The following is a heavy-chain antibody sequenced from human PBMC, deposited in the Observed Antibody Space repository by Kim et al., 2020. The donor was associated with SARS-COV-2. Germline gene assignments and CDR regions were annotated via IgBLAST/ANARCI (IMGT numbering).Heavy chain of an antibody. D-gene: IGHD2-2*03. CDR1: GFTFSSYW. Sequence: GGSLRLSCAASGFTFSSYWMSWVRQAPGKGLEWVANIKQDGSEKYYVDSVKGRFTISRDNAKNSLYLQMNSLRAEDTAVYYCASGALGYCSSTSCQGAFDIWGQGTMVTVSS. CDR2: IKQDGSEK. J-gene: IGHJ3*02. V-gene: IGHV3-7*01. CDR3: ASGALGYCSSTSCQGAFDI.